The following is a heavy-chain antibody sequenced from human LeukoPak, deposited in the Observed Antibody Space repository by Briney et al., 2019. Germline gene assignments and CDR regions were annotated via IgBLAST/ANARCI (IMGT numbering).Heavy chain of an antibody. Sequence: GGSLRLSCTASGFSFSNYEMDWVRQAPGKGLEWVSYISSSGGTIFYADSVKGRFTISRDNAKNSMYLQMSSLRAEDTAVYYCARELTSDSSGYAAFHIWGQGTPVTVSS. CDR2: ISSSGGTI. D-gene: IGHD3-22*01. CDR1: GFSFSNYE. J-gene: IGHJ3*02. CDR3: ARELTSDSSGYAAFHI. V-gene: IGHV3-48*03.